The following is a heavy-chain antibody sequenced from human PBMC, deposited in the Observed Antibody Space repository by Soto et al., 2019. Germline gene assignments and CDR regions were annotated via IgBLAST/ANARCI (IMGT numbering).Heavy chain of an antibody. D-gene: IGHD5-18*01. Sequence: SETLSLTCAVYGGSFSGYYWSWIRQPPGKGLEWIGEINHSGSTNYNPSLKSRVTISVDTSKNQFSLKLSSVTAADTAVYYCALGPGTAMERHTYYFDYWGQGTLVTVSS. J-gene: IGHJ4*02. CDR3: ALGPGTAMERHTYYFDY. CDR1: GGSFSGYY. V-gene: IGHV4-34*01. CDR2: INHSGST.